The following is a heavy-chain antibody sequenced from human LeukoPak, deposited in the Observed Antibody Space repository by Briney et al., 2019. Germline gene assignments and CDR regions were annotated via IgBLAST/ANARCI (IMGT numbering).Heavy chain of an antibody. Sequence: AASVKVSCKASGGTFSSYAISWVRQAPGQGLEWMGGIIPIFGTANYAQKFQGRVTITADESTSTAYMELSSLRSEDTAVYYCARDPELIVGATGGVNIGNWFDPWGQGTLVTVSS. D-gene: IGHD1-26*01. CDR3: ARDPELIVGATGGVNIGNWFDP. V-gene: IGHV1-69*13. CDR1: GGTFSSYA. J-gene: IGHJ5*02. CDR2: IIPIFGTA.